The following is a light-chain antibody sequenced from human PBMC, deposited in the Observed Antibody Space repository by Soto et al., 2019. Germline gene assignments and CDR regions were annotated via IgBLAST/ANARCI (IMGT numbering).Light chain of an antibody. CDR2: RNN. CDR3: AAWDDSLSGVV. CDR1: NSNIGSNF. Sequence: QLVLTQPPSASGTPGQRVTISWSGSNSNIGSNFIYWYQQLPGTAPKLLIYRNNERPSGVPDRFSGSKSGTSASLAISGLRSEDEADYHCAAWDDSLSGVVFGGGTKLTVL. V-gene: IGLV1-47*01. J-gene: IGLJ2*01.